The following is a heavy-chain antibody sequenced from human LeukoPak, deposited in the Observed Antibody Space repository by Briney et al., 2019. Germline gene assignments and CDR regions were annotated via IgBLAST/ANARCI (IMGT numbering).Heavy chain of an antibody. D-gene: IGHD3-16*01. J-gene: IGHJ4*02. V-gene: IGHV3-9*03. CDR1: GFTFDDYA. CDR2: ISWNSGSI. CDR3: ATLGGDFDY. Sequence: TGRYLRLSCAASGFTFDDYAMHWVRPAPGNGLEWVSGISWNSGSIGYADSVKGRFTSSRDNAKNSLYLQMNSLRAEALALYYCATLGGDFDYWGQRTLVTASS.